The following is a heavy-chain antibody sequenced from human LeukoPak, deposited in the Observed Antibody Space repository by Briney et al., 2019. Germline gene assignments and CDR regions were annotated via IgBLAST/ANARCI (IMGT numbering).Heavy chain of an antibody. CDR1: GGTFSGYA. CDR2: IIPIFGTA. V-gene: IGHV1-69*01. D-gene: IGHD2-2*01. Sequence: ASVKVSCKASGGTFSGYAISWVRQAPGQGLEWMGGIIPIFGTANYAQKFQGRVTITADESTSTAYMELSSLRSEDTAVYYCARDPIVVVPAAMEAQVYPWGQGTLVTVSS. CDR3: ARDPIVVVPAAMEAQVYP. J-gene: IGHJ5*02.